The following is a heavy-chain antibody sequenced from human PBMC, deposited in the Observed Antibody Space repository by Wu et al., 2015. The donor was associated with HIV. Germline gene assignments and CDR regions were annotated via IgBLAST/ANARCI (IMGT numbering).Heavy chain of an antibody. D-gene: IGHD3-16*01. CDR2: ISPKTGGT. J-gene: IGHJ3*01. V-gene: IGHV1-2*02. CDR3: ARGRSNVDPHDALDL. Sequence: QAQLVQSASEMKKPLASVKVSCKTSGFTFAAAYIHWVRQAPGQGLEWMGWISPKTGGTVYAQKFQGRVTMTEDTSINTAYMEMNRLGSDDTAVYYCARGRSNVDPHDALDLWGQGTMVTVSS. CDR1: GFTFAAAY.